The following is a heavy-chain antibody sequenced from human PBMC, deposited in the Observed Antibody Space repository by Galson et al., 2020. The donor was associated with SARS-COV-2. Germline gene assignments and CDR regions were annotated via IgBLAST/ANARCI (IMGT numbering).Heavy chain of an antibody. CDR2: ISSSSSYI. J-gene: IGHJ4*02. V-gene: IGHV3-21*01. CDR3: ARDLVGPGCTNGVC. Sequence: GGSLRLSCAASGFTFSSSSMHWVRQAPGKGLEWVASISSSSSYIYYADSVKGRFTISRDNAKNSLYLQMNSLRAEDTAVYYGARDLVGPGCTNGVCGGQGTLVTVSS. CDR1: GFTFSSSS. D-gene: IGHD2-8*01.